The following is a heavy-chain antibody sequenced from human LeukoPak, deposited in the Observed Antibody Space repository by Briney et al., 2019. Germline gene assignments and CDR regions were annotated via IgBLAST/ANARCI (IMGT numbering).Heavy chain of an antibody. CDR2: TYYRSKWYN. V-gene: IGHV6-1*01. CDR1: GDSVSSNSAA. D-gene: IGHD6-19*01. Sequence: SQTLSLTCAISGDSVSSNSAAWNWIRQSPSRGLEWLGRTYYRSKWYNDYAVSVKSRITINPDTSKNQFSLQLNSVTPEDTAVYYCARGVKVAGSYYYYYYMDVWGKGTTVTISS. J-gene: IGHJ6*03. CDR3: ARGVKVAGSYYYYYYMDV.